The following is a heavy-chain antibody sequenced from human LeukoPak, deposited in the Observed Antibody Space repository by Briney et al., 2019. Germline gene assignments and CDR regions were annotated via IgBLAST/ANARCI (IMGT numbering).Heavy chain of an antibody. CDR3: ARDQGSSAYLGAFDI. V-gene: IGHV3-53*01. D-gene: IGHD3-22*01. CDR2: IYTVGST. Sequence: GGSLRLSCAASGFTFSSYYMTWVRQAPGKGLEWVSVIYTVGSTYYADSVKGRFTISRDNSKNTLYLQMNSLRAEDTALYYCARDQGSSAYLGAFDIWGQGTMVTVSS. J-gene: IGHJ3*02. CDR1: GFTFSSYY.